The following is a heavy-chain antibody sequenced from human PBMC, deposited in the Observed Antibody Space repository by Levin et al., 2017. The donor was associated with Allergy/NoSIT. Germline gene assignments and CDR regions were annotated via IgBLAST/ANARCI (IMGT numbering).Heavy chain of an antibody. Sequence: GGSLRLSCAASGFTFSSYGMHWVRQAPGKGLEWVAVILYDGSNKYYADSVKGRFTISRDNSKNTLYLQMNSLRAEDTAVYYCAKDPGVGAAAIDYWGQGTLVTVSS. D-gene: IGHD1-26*01. CDR2: ILYDGSNK. V-gene: IGHV3-30*18. CDR3: AKDPGVGAAAIDY. CDR1: GFTFSSYG. J-gene: IGHJ4*02.